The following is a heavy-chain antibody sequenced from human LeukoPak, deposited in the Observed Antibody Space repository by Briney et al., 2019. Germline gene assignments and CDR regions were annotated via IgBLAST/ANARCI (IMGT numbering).Heavy chain of an antibody. CDR3: AKALTEANWGRFDF. CDR1: GFTFSSFA. V-gene: IGHV3-23*01. J-gene: IGHJ4*02. CDR2: ISGSGAYT. D-gene: IGHD7-27*01. Sequence: GGSLRLSCAASGFTFSSFAMSWVRQAPGKGLEWVSTISGSGAYTYYADSVKGRFTISRDNSENTLFLQMDSLRAEDTAVFYCAKALTEANWGRFDFWGQGTLVTVSS.